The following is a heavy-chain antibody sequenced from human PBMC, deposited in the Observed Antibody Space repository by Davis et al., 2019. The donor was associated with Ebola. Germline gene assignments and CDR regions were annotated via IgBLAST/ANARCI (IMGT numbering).Heavy chain of an antibody. D-gene: IGHD6-13*01. CDR1: GGSFSGYY. CDR2: INHSGST. V-gene: IGHV4-34*01. CDR3: ARIWSSSWYGYFDY. Sequence: PSETLSLTCAVYGGSFSGYYWSWIRQPPGKGLEWIGEINHSGSTNYNPSLKSRVTISVETSKNQFSLKLSSVTAADTAVYYCARIWSSSWYGYFDYWGQGTLVTVSS. J-gene: IGHJ4*02.